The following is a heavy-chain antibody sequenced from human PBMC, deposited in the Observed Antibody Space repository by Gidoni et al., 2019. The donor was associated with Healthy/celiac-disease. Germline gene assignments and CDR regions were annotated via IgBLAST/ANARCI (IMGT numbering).Heavy chain of an antibody. J-gene: IGHJ4*02. D-gene: IGHD3-22*01. Sequence: EVQLLESGGGLVQPGGSLRLSCAASGFTFSSDAMSWVRQAPGKGLEWVSAISGSGGSTYYADSVKGRFTISRDNSKNTLYLQMNSLRAEDTAVYYCAKEMYYYDSSGYPLDYWGQGTLVTVSS. CDR2: ISGSGGST. CDR1: GFTFSSDA. V-gene: IGHV3-23*01. CDR3: AKEMYYYDSSGYPLDY.